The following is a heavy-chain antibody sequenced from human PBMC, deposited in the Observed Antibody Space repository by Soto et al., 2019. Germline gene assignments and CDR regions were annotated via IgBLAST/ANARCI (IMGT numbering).Heavy chain of an antibody. D-gene: IGHD1-1*01. CDR1: GFTFNNYA. CDR3: AKGGNNCCFDQ. V-gene: IGHV3-23*01. CDR2: ISRSGSST. Sequence: EVQLLESGGGLVQPGGSLRLSCAASGFTFNNYAVSWVRQAPGKGLDWVSTISRSGSSTYYADSVKGRFTISRDNSKNTLYLQMNSLRAEDTAVYYCAKGGNNCCFDQWGQGTLVAVSS. J-gene: IGHJ4*02.